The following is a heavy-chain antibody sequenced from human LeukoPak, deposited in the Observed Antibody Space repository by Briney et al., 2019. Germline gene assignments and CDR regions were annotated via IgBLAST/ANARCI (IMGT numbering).Heavy chain of an antibody. CDR1: GGTFSSYA. V-gene: IGHV1-69*04. Sequence: EASVKVSCKASGGTFSSYAISWVRQAPGQGLEWMGRIIPILGIANYAQKFQGRVTITADKSTSTAYMELSSLRSEDTAVYYCARVPANHSSSWYSGPGWAKYYYYYYGMDVWGKGTTVTVSS. J-gene: IGHJ6*04. D-gene: IGHD6-13*01. CDR2: IIPILGIA. CDR3: ARVPANHSSSWYSGPGWAKYYYYYYGMDV.